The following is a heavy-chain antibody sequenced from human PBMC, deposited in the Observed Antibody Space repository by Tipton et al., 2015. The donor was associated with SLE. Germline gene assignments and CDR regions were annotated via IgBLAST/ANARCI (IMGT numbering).Heavy chain of an antibody. D-gene: IGHD2-15*01. CDR3: AKGPRYCSGGSCYLDS. CDR2: IRYDGTIQ. V-gene: IGHV3-30*02. Sequence: SLRLSCAASGFTFSDYGMHWVRQAPGKGLDRVAFIRYDGTIQNYADSVKGRFSISRDNSENTLYLEMNGLRAEDTGVYYCAKGPRYCSGGSCYLDSWGQGTLVTVSS. J-gene: IGHJ4*02. CDR1: GFTFSDYG.